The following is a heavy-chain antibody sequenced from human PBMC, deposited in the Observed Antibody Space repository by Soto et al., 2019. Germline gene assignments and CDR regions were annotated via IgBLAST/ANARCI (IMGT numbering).Heavy chain of an antibody. J-gene: IGHJ4*02. Sequence: QVQLVESGGGVVQPGRSLRLSCAASGFTFSSYGMHWVRQAPGKGLEWVAVISYDGSNKYYADSVKGRFTISRDNSKNTLYLQMNSLRAEDTAVYYCAKDLGTDFYSSSCDYWGQGTLVTVSS. CDR1: GFTFSSYG. CDR2: ISYDGSNK. V-gene: IGHV3-30*18. D-gene: IGHD6-13*01. CDR3: AKDLGTDFYSSSCDY.